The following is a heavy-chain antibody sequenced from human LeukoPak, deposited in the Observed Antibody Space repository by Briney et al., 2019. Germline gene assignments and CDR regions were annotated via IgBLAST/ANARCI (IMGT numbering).Heavy chain of an antibody. V-gene: IGHV1-69*01. CDR2: IIPIFGTA. CDR1: GGTFSSYA. CDR3: ARGLTYYDILTGYYNFDY. D-gene: IGHD3-9*01. Sequence: SVTVSCKASGGTFSSYAISWVRQAPGQGLEWMGGIIPIFGTANYAQKFQGRVTITADESTSTVYMELSSLRSEDTAVYYCARGLTYYDILTGYYNFDYWGQGTLVTVSS. J-gene: IGHJ4*02.